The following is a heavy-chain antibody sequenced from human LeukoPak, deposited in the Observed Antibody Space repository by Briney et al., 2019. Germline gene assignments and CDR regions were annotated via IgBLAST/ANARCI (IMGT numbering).Heavy chain of an antibody. D-gene: IGHD1-26*01. CDR1: GGSFSGYY. CDR3: ARGGEVGASIDY. Sequence: PSETLSLTCAVYGGSFSGYYWSWIRQPPGKGLEWIGEINHSGSTNYNPSLKSRVTISVDTSKNQFSLKLSSVTAADTAVYYCARGGEVGASIDYWGQGTLVTVSS. V-gene: IGHV4-34*01. J-gene: IGHJ4*02. CDR2: INHSGST.